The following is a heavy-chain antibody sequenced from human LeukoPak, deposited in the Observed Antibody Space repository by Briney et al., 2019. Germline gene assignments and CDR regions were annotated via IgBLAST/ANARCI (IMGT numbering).Heavy chain of an antibody. CDR1: GFTFDDYT. CDR2: ITWDGGST. Sequence: GGSLRLSCAASGFTFDDYTMHWVREVPGKGLEWVSLITWDGGSTFYADSVKGRFTISRDNNKNSLSLQMNSLRTEDTALYYCATERQKYFDYWGQGTLVTVSS. V-gene: IGHV3-43*01. J-gene: IGHJ4*02. CDR3: ATERQKYFDY.